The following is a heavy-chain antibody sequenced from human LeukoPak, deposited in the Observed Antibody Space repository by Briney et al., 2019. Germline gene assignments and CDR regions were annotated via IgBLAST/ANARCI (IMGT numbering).Heavy chain of an antibody. CDR2: IKQDGSEK. D-gene: IGHD4-17*01. CDR1: GFTFSSYW. J-gene: IGHJ4*02. CDR3: ATSAAYGRYYFDY. Sequence: GGSLRLSCAASGFTFSSYWMSWVRQAPGKGLEWVANIKQDGSEKYYVDSVKGRFTISRDNAKNSLYLQMNSLRAEDTAVYYCATSAAYGRYYFDYWGQGTLVTVSS. V-gene: IGHV3-7*01.